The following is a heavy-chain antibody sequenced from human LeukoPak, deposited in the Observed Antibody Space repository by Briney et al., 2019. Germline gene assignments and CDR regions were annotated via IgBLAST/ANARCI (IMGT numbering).Heavy chain of an antibody. CDR1: GYSFTSYW. CDR2: IYPGDSDT. Sequence: GESLKISCKGSGYSFTSYWIGWVRQVPGKGLEWIGIIYPGDSDTRYSPSFQGQVTISADKSISTAYVQWSSLKASDTAMYYCASGQITGRFDYWRQGALLTVCS. D-gene: IGHD1-14*01. CDR3: ASGQITGRFDY. V-gene: IGHV5-51*01. J-gene: IGHJ4*02.